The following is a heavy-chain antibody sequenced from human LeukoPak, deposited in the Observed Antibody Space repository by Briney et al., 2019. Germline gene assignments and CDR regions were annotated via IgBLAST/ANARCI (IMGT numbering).Heavy chain of an antibody. J-gene: IGHJ4*02. CDR1: GGSISSGSYY. CDR3: ATNRPYMVRGVFPFDY. Sequence: PSQTLSLTCTVSGGSISSGSYYWSWIRQPAGKGLEWIGRIYTSGSTNYNPSLKSRVTISVDTSKNQFSLKLSSVTAADTAVYYCATNRPYMVRGVFPFDYWGQGTLVTVSS. V-gene: IGHV4-61*02. D-gene: IGHD3-10*01. CDR2: IYTSGST.